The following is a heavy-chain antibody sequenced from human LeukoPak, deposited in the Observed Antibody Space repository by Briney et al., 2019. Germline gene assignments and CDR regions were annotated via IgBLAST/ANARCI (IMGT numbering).Heavy chain of an antibody. J-gene: IGHJ5*02. CDR2: VYYSGST. V-gene: IGHV4-59*13. D-gene: IGHD3-22*01. Sequence: SETLSLTCTVSGGSISSYYWSWIRQPPGKGLEWIGYVYYSGSTTYTPSLKSRVTISVDTSKNQFSLKLSSVTAADTAVYYCARAPYTSGFYFFDPWGQGTLVTVSS. CDR1: GGSISSYY. CDR3: ARAPYTSGFYFFDP.